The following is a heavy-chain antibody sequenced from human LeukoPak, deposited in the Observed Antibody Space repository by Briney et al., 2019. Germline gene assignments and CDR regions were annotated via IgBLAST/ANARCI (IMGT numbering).Heavy chain of an antibody. V-gene: IGHV3-23*01. CDR3: AKGNGYSYGRYYFDY. D-gene: IGHD5-18*01. CDR1: GFTFSSYA. CDR2: ITASGSNT. J-gene: IGHJ4*02. Sequence: PGGSLRLSCAASGFTFSSYAMSWVRQAPGKGLEWVSAITASGSNTYYADSVKGRFTISRDNSKNTLYLQVNSLRAEDTAVYYCAKGNGYSYGRYYFDYWGQGTLVTVSS.